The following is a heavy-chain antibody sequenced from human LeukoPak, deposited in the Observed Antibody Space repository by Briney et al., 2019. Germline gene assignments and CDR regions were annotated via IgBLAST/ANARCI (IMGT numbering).Heavy chain of an antibody. CDR2: ISHDGSNK. CDR3: ARARFRDLTAAGPFDY. Sequence: SGRSLRLSCAASGFTFSSSAIHWVRQAPGKGLEWVALISHDGSNKYYTDSVKGRFTISRDNSKNTLYLQMNSLRTEDTAVYYCARARFRDLTAAGPFDYWGQGTLVTVSS. D-gene: IGHD6-13*01. V-gene: IGHV3-30*04. CDR1: GFTFSSSA. J-gene: IGHJ4*02.